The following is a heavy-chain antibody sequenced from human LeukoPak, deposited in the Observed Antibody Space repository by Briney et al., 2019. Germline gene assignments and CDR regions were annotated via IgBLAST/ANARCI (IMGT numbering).Heavy chain of an antibody. V-gene: IGHV4-4*02. CDR1: GGSISRGNW. Sequence: PSETLSLTCAVSGGSISRGNWWSWVRQPPGKGLEWIGEIYHSGSTNYNPSLKSRVTISVDKSKNQFSLKLSSVTAADTAVYYCARVIQLDDTGDYWGQGTLVTVSS. D-gene: IGHD3-22*01. CDR3: ARVIQLDDTGDY. CDR2: IYHSGST. J-gene: IGHJ4*02.